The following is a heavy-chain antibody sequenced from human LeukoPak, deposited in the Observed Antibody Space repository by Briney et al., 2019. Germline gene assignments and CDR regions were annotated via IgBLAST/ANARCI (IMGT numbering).Heavy chain of an antibody. CDR1: IYTFIYYY. V-gene: IGHV1-2*02. CDR3: ARYALDGYNNFDY. J-gene: IGHJ4*02. Sequence: ASVKVSCKASIYTFIYYYMHWVRQAPGQGLEWMGWINPNSGGTYFAQKFQGRVTMTRDTSISTAHMELSRLRSDDTAVYYCARYALDGYNNFDYWGQGTLVTVSS. D-gene: IGHD5-24*01. CDR2: INPNSGGT.